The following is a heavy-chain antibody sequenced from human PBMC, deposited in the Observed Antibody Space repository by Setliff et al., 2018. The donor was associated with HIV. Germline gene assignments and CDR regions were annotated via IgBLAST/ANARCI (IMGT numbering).Heavy chain of an antibody. CDR3: ARDKVGTKILGLFDGFDI. CDR1: GGSIRSFY. V-gene: IGHV4-59*12. CDR2: IYYTGSA. D-gene: IGHD3-3*01. Sequence: SETLSLTCTVSGGSIRSFYWSWIRQPPGKGLEWFGYIYYTGSASYNPSLKSRVTISVDTSKNQFSLDLTSVTAADTATYYCARDKVGTKILGLFDGFDILGPGAMVTVSS. J-gene: IGHJ3*02.